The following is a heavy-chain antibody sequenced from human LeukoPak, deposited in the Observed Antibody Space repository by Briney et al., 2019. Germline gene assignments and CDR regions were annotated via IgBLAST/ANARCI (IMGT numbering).Heavy chain of an antibody. V-gene: IGHV4-34*01. CDR3: ARHPSFGTGAFEI. J-gene: IGHJ3*02. D-gene: IGHD3-16*01. Sequence: SETLSLTCAVYGGSFSGYYWSWIRQPPGKGLEWIGEINHSGSTNYNPSLRSRVTISLDTSKNQFSLKLTSVTAADTAVYYCARHPSFGTGAFEIWGQGTMVGVTS. CDR2: INHSGST. CDR1: GGSFSGYY.